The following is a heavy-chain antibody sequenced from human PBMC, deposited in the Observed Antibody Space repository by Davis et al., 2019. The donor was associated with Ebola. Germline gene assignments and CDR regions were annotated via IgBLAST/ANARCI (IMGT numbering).Heavy chain of an antibody. CDR2: ISYDGSNK. CDR1: AFTSSSYG. J-gene: IGHJ4*02. Sequence: PAGSLTLSCAASAFTSSSYGMHWVRQAPGKGLEWVAVISYDGSNKYYADSVKGRFTISRDNSKNTLYLQMNSLRAEDTAVYYCAKDNRLERPCDYWGQGTLVTVSS. V-gene: IGHV3-30*18. D-gene: IGHD1-1*01. CDR3: AKDNRLERPCDY.